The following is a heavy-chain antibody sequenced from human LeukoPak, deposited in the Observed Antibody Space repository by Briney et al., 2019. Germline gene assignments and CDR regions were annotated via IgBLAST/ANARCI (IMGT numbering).Heavy chain of an antibody. J-gene: IGHJ4*02. Sequence: KSGGSLRLSCAASGFTVSNKYMTWVRQAPGKGLEWVSTISFSGSKTYYADSVKGRFTISRDNAKNSLYLQMNSLRAEDTAVYYCARDPAVAGTGVFDYWGQGTLVTVSS. V-gene: IGHV3-21*01. D-gene: IGHD6-19*01. CDR3: ARDPAVAGTGVFDY. CDR1: GFTVSNKY. CDR2: ISFSGSKT.